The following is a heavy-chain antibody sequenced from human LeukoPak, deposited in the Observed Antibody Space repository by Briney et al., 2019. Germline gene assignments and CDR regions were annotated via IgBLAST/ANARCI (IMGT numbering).Heavy chain of an antibody. J-gene: IGHJ4*03. CDR2: IIPIFGTA. D-gene: IGHD2-15*01. V-gene: IGHV1-69*05. CDR3: ASQDCSGGSCYFDY. CDR1: GGTFSSYA. Sequence: SVKVSCKASGGTFSSYAISWVRQAPGQGLEWMGGIIPIFGTANYAQKFQGRVTITTDESTSTAYMELSSLRSEDTAVYYCASQDCSGGSCYFDYWGPGTLVTVSS.